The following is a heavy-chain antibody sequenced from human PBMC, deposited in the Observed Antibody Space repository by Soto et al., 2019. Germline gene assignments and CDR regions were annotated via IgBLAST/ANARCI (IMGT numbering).Heavy chain of an antibody. Sequence: SLRLPCAASGFTFDDYAMHWVRQAPGKGLEWVSGISWISGSIGYADSVKGRFTISRDNAKNSLYLQMNSLRAEDTALYYCAKGLRWDYYGMDVWGQGTTVTVSS. V-gene: IGHV3-9*01. CDR1: GFTFDDYA. J-gene: IGHJ6*02. D-gene: IGHD4-17*01. CDR2: ISWISGSI. CDR3: AKGLRWDYYGMDV.